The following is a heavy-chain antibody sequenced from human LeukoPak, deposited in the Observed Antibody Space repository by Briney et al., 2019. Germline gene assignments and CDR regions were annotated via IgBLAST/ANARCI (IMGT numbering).Heavy chain of an antibody. J-gene: IGHJ6*03. CDR1: GFTFDDYG. CDR2: INWNGGST. CDR3: AKPNNYYDSSGYPLSYYYYYYMDF. V-gene: IGHV3-20*04. Sequence: PGGSLRLSCAASGFTFDDYGMSWVRQAPGKGLEWVSGINWNGGSTGYADSAKGRFTISRDNSKNSLYLQMNSLRTEYTALYYCAKPNNYYDSSGYPLSYYYYYYMDFWGKGTTVTVSS. D-gene: IGHD3-22*01.